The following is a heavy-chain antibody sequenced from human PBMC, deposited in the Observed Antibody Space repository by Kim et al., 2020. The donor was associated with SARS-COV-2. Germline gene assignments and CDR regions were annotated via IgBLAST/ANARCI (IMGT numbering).Heavy chain of an antibody. CDR1: GDSVSTVSTV. J-gene: IGHJ3*01. CDR3: ASYPSGTRGAFDV. D-gene: IGHD6-13*01. V-gene: IGHV6-1*01. Sequence: SQTLSLTCAISGDSVSTVSTVWNWIRQSPSRGLEWLGRTYHGSKWYNDYAVSVKSRITIGPDTSKNQFSLQLNSVTPEDTAVYFCASYPSGTRGAFDVWGQGTMVTVSS. CDR2: TYHGSKWYN.